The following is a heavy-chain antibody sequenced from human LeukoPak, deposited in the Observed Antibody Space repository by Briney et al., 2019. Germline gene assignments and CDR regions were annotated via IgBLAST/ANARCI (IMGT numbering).Heavy chain of an antibody. CDR3: ARVPSLSTVTYNWFHP. CDR1: GFTFSSYW. CDR2: IKQDGGEK. V-gene: IGHV3-7*01. J-gene: IGHJ5*02. D-gene: IGHD4-17*01. Sequence: GGSLRLSCAASGFTFSSYWMSWVRQAPGKGLEWVANIKQDGGEKYYVDSVKGRFTISRDNANNLLYLQLNSLRAEDTAVYYCARVPSLSTVTYNWFHPWGQGTLVTVSS.